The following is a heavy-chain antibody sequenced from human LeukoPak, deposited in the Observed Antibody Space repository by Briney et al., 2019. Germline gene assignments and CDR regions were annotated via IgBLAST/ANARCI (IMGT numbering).Heavy chain of an antibody. Sequence: GGSLRLSCAVSGFTFSGFWMSWSRQAPGKGLEWVASINSDGSEGYYADDVKGRFTISRDNAKNSLYLQINSLRAEDTAVYYCARSSYSSSSSVWGQGTMVTVSS. CDR1: GFTFSGFW. CDR2: INSDGSEG. D-gene: IGHD6-6*01. CDR3: ARSSYSSSSSV. V-gene: IGHV3-7*03. J-gene: IGHJ3*01.